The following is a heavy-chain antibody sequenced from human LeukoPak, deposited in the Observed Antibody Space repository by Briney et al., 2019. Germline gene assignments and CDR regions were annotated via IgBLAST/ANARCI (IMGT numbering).Heavy chain of an antibody. J-gene: IGHJ6*02. Sequence: ASVKVSCKASGYTFTTHDINWVRQATGQGLEWLGWMSPNSGDTGYAQKFQGRVTMTSDSSISTAYMELSSLRSEDTAVYYCASSQYYDFWSGHYYYGMDVWGQGTTVTVSS. V-gene: IGHV1-8*01. CDR3: ASSQYYDFWSGHYYYGMDV. D-gene: IGHD3-3*01. CDR2: MSPNSGDT. CDR1: GYTFTTHD.